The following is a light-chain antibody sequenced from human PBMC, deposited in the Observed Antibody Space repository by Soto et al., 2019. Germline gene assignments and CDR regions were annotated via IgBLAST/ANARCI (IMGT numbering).Light chain of an antibody. CDR3: QVWAGATHHVV. Sequence: SYELTQPPSVSVAPGRTAIITCGGSKVGSKSGHWYQQKPRQAPVLVIYYDVDRPSGIPERFSGSNSGDTATLTIAGVEAGDEADYYCQVWAGATHHVVFGGGTKLTVL. V-gene: IGLV3-21*04. CDR1: KVGSKS. CDR2: YDV. J-gene: IGLJ3*02.